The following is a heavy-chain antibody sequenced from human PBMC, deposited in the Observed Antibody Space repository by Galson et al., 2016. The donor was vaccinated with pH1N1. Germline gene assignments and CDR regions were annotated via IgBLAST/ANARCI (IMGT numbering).Heavy chain of an antibody. CDR1: GISLTTDGMR. Sequence: PALVKPTQTLTLTCSVSGISLTTDGMRVNWIRQSPGKALEWLARSDYDDAKHYSTSLRTRLSISRDTSKNQVVLTMTNMDPVDTATYYCTRQDPSGYYYFDKWGQGTLVIVSS. CDR2: SDYDDAK. D-gene: IGHD3-22*01. V-gene: IGHV2-70*04. J-gene: IGHJ4*02. CDR3: TRQDPSGYYYFDK.